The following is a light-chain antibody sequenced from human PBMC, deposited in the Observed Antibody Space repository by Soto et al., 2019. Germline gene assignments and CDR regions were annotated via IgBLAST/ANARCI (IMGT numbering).Light chain of an antibody. CDR1: SSDVGSYNL. J-gene: IGLJ1*01. CDR2: EVS. CDR3: CSYAGSSLYV. V-gene: IGLV2-23*02. Sequence: HCVRKRAASGSWVPREGSPIPYTRKSSDVGSYNLVSWYQQHPGKAPKLMIYEVSKRPSGVSNRFSGSKSGNTASLTISWLQAEDEADYYCCSYAGSSLYVFGTGTKVTVL.